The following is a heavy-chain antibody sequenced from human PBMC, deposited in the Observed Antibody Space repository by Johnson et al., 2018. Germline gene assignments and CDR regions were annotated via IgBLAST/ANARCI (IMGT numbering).Heavy chain of an antibody. CDR3: ARGLVGAGGMGTFDI. CDR2: IKTDGTAK. J-gene: IGHJ3*02. D-gene: IGHD1-26*01. CDR1: GFTFSNYW. V-gene: IGHV3-7*03. Sequence: VQLVQSGGGLVQPGGSLRLSCTGFGFTFSNYWMTWVRQAPGKGPQWVALIKTDGTAKYYVDSVKGRFTISRDNAKNSLFLQMSSLRAEDTAVYYCARGLVGAGGMGTFDIWGQGTMVTVSS.